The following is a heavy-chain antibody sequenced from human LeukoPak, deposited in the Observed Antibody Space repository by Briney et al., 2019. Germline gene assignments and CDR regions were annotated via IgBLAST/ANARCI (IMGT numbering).Heavy chain of an antibody. Sequence: SETLSLTCTVSGGSISSGDYYWSWIRQPPGKGLEWIGYIYYSGSTYYNPSLKSRVTISVDTSKNQFSLKLSSVTAADTAVYYCARQARRYYDLLTGYINWGQGTLVTVSS. CDR2: IYYSGST. D-gene: IGHD3-9*01. CDR3: ARQARRYYDLLTGYIN. V-gene: IGHV4-30-4*08. J-gene: IGHJ4*02. CDR1: GGSISSGDYY.